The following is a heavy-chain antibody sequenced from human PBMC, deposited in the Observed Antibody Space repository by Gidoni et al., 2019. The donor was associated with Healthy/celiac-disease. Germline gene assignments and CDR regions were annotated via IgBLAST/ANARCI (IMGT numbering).Heavy chain of an antibody. Sequence: EVQLVESGGGLVKPGGSLRLSCAASGFTFSNAWMNWVRQAPGKGLEWVGRIKSKTDGGTTDYAAPVKGRFTISRDDSKNTLYLQMNSLKTEDTAVYYCTTRLTYDSSGLTDAFDIWGQGTMVTVSS. D-gene: IGHD3-22*01. V-gene: IGHV3-15*07. CDR1: GFTFSNAW. CDR2: IKSKTDGGTT. J-gene: IGHJ3*02. CDR3: TTRLTYDSSGLTDAFDI.